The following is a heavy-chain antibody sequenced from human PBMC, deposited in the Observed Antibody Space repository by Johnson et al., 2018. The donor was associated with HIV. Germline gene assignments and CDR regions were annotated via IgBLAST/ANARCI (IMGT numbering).Heavy chain of an antibody. V-gene: IGHV3-64*01. J-gene: IGHJ3*02. Sequence: EVQLVESGGGLVQPGGSLRLSCAASGFTFSSYAMYWVRQAPGKGLEYVAAISSNGGSTYYATSVKGRFTISRENSKNTLYLQMGSLRAEDMAVYYCARGAFDIWGQGTMVTVSS. CDR1: GFTFSSYA. CDR2: ISSNGGST. D-gene: IGHD3-10*01. CDR3: ARGAFDI.